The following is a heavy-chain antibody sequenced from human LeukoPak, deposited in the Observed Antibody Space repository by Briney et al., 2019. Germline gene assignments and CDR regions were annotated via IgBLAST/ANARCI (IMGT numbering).Heavy chain of an antibody. Sequence: ASVKVSCKASGYTFTGYYMHWVRQAPGQGLEWMGWINPNSGGTNYAQKFQGRVTMTRDTSISTAYMELSRLRSDDTAVYYCARDTADTAMVTRGESFFGMDVWGQGTTVTVSS. CDR1: GYTFTGYY. D-gene: IGHD5-18*01. V-gene: IGHV1-2*02. CDR2: INPNSGGT. J-gene: IGHJ6*02. CDR3: ARDTADTAMVTRGESFFGMDV.